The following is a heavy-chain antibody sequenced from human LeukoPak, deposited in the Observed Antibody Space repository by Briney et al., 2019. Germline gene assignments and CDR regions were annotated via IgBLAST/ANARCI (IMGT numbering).Heavy chain of an antibody. CDR2: MSPNSGNT. D-gene: IGHD2-15*01. Sequence: GASVKVSCKASGYTFTTYDINWVRQATGQGLEWMGWMSPNSGNTGYAQKFQGRVTMTRNTSISTAYMELSGLRSEDTAVYYCAREANIVVVVAATLVSDYWGQGTLVTVSS. J-gene: IGHJ4*02. CDR3: AREANIVVVVAATLVSDY. V-gene: IGHV1-8*01. CDR1: GYTFTTYD.